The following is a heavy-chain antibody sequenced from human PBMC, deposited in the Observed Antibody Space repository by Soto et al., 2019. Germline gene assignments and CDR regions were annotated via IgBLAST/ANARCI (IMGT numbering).Heavy chain of an antibody. Sequence: QVQLVQSGAEVKKPGSSVKVSCKASGGTFSSYAISWVRQAPGQGLEWMGGIIPIFGTANYAQKFQGRVTITADEITXXAYMELSRLRSEDTAVYYCAREGIAAVFYYYGMDVWGQGTTVTVSS. CDR2: IIPIFGTA. V-gene: IGHV1-69*12. CDR1: GGTFSSYA. CDR3: AREGIAAVFYYYGMDV. D-gene: IGHD6-13*01. J-gene: IGHJ6*02.